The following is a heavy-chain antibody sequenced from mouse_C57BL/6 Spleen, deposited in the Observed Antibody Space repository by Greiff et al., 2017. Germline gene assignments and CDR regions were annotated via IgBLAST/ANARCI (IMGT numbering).Heavy chain of an antibody. CDR2: IHPNSGST. CDR1: GYTFTSYW. CDR3: ARDYYGPYYAMDY. V-gene: IGHV1-64*01. Sequence: QVQLQQPGAELVKPGASVKLSCKASGYTFTSYWMHWVKQRPGQGLEWIGMIHPNSGSTNYNEKFKSKATLTVDKSSSTAYMQLSSLTSEDSAVXYCARDYYGPYYAMDYWGQGTTLTVSS. D-gene: IGHD1-1*01. J-gene: IGHJ2*01.